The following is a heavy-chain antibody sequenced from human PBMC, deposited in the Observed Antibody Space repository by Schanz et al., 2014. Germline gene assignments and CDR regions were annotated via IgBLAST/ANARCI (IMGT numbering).Heavy chain of an antibody. J-gene: IGHJ4*02. CDR1: GFGFSSYS. CDR2: ISGSSRTI. CDR3: VRDSFFAFDY. D-gene: IGHD3-3*01. V-gene: IGHV3-48*01. Sequence: EVQLVESGGGLIQPGGSLRLSCAASGFGFSSYSMNWVRQAPGKGLEWVSYISGSSRTIYYADSMKGRFTVSRDNAKNSVFLQMNSLRAEDTAVYYCVRDSFFAFDYWGQGTLLTVSS.